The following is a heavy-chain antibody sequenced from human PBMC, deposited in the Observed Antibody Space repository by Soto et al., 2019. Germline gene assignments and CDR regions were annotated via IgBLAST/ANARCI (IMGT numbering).Heavy chain of an antibody. J-gene: IGHJ6*03. CDR2: IYYSGST. D-gene: IGHD3-16*01. CDR1: GGSISSGGYY. CDR3: ARDYVADYYMDV. Sequence: QVQLQESGPGLVKPSQTLSLTFTVSGGSISSGGYYWSWIRQHPGKGLEWIGYIYYSGSTYYNPSLKSRVTISVDTSKNQFSLKLSSVTAADTAVYYCARDYVADYYMDVWGKGTTVTVSS. V-gene: IGHV4-31*03.